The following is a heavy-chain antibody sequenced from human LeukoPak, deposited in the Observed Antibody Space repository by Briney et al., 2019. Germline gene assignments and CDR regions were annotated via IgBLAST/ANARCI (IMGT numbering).Heavy chain of an antibody. J-gene: IGHJ5*02. D-gene: IGHD6-6*01. CDR1: GYTFTSYG. Sequence: GASVRVSCKASGYTFTSYGISWVRQAPGQGLEWMGWISAYNGNTNYAQKLQGRVTMTTDTSTSTAYMELRSLRSDDTAVYYCARDLGSSATSTNWFDPWGQGTLVTVSS. V-gene: IGHV1-18*01. CDR3: ARDLGSSATSTNWFDP. CDR2: ISAYNGNT.